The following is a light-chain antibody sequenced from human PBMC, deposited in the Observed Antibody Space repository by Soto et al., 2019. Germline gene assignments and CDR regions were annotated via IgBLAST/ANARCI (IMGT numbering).Light chain of an antibody. Sequence: DIQMTQSPSSLSASVGDRVTITCRASQRISTYLNWYQQKPGKAPKFLIYDASNLQSGVPSRFSGGGSGTDFTLTISSLQPEDFATYYCQQSYIAPWTFGQGTKVDI. V-gene: IGKV1-39*01. CDR3: QQSYIAPWT. CDR1: QRISTY. CDR2: DAS. J-gene: IGKJ1*01.